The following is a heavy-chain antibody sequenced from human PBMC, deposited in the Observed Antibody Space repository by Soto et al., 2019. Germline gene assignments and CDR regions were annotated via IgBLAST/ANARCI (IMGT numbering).Heavy chain of an antibody. CDR3: ARLIAAAGTFGY. CDR1: GGSISSSSYY. Sequence: SETLSLTCTVSGGSISSSSYYWGWIRQPPGKGLEWIGSIYYSGSTYYNPSLKSRVTISVDTSKNQFSLKLSSVTAADTAVYYCARLIAAAGTFGYWGQGTLVTVSS. J-gene: IGHJ4*02. D-gene: IGHD6-13*01. CDR2: IYYSGST. V-gene: IGHV4-39*01.